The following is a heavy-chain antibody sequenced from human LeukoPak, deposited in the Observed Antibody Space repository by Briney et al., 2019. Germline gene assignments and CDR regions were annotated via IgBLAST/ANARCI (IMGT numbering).Heavy chain of an antibody. D-gene: IGHD2-2*01. CDR2: ISAYNGNT. CDR1: GYTFTSHG. J-gene: IGHJ1*01. CDR3: ARDGYQPLDVTYFQH. V-gene: IGHV1-18*01. Sequence: ASVKVSCKASGYTFTSHGITWVRQAPGQGLEWMGWISAYNGNTNYPQKLQGSVTMTTDTSTSTAYMELRSLRSDDTAVYYCARDGYQPLDVTYFQHWGQGTLVTVSS.